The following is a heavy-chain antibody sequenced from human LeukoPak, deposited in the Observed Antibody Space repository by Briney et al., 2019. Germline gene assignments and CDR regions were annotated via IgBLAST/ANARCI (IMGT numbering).Heavy chain of an antibody. CDR3: ARGVGSGWYYYFDY. CDR1: GFTFSSYD. D-gene: IGHD6-19*01. V-gene: IGHV3-13*01. J-gene: IGHJ4*02. Sequence: GGSLRLSCAASGFTFSSYDMHWVRQATGEGLEWVSAIGVAANTFYSGSVKGRFTISRDNAKNSLYLQMNSLRAEDTAVYYCARGVGSGWYYYFDYWGQGTLVTVSS. CDR2: IGVAANT.